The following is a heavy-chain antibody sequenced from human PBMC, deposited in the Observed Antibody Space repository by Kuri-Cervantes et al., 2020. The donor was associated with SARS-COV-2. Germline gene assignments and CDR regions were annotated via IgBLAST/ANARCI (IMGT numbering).Heavy chain of an antibody. CDR1: GIIFSSYP. J-gene: IGHJ5*02. CDR2: ISFDGTNE. CDR3: ARVVRGVSVHWFDP. Sequence: GGSLRLSCVASGIIFSSYPMHWVRQAPGKGLEWVAVISFDGTNEDYADSVRGRFAISRDNSKDTLYLQMNSLRAEDTAVYYCARVVRGVSVHWFDPWDQGTLVTVSS. D-gene: IGHD3-10*01. V-gene: IGHV3-30*09.